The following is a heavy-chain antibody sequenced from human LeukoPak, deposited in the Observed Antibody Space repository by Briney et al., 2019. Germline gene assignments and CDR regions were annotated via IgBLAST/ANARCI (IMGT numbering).Heavy chain of an antibody. CDR2: INPNSGGT. Sequence: ASVKVSCKASGYIFTDYYMHWVRQAPGQELGWMGRINPNSGGTNYAQKLQGRVTMTTDTSTSTAYMELRSLRSDDTAVYYCARDREVWLRPRRRYYFHYWGQGTLVTVSS. D-gene: IGHD5-12*01. J-gene: IGHJ4*02. CDR1: GYIFTDYY. V-gene: IGHV1/OR15-1*04. CDR3: ARDREVWLRPRRRYYFHY.